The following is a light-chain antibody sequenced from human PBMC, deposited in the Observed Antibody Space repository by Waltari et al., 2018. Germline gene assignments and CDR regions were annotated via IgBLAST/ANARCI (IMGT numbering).Light chain of an antibody. J-gene: IGLJ3*02. CDR2: EGS. V-gene: IGLV2-23*01. CDR3: CSYGFSVV. Sequence: VLNYNFLSWYQHHPGEAPKLIIYEGSKRPSGVADSFSGSKSGYTASLTISGLQAEDEADYYCCSYGFSVVFGGGTKLTVL. CDR1: VLNYNF.